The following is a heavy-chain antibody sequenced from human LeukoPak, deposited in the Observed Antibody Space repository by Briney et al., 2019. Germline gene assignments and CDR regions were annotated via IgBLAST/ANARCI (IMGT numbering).Heavy chain of an antibody. CDR3: ARGTAMAISNWFDP. CDR1: GGTFSSYA. Sequence: GASVKVSCKASGGTFSSYAISWVRQAPGQGLEWTGGIIPIFGTANYAQKFQGRVTITADESTSTAYMELSSLRSEDTAVYYCARGTAMAISNWFDPWGQGTLVTVSS. V-gene: IGHV1-69*13. D-gene: IGHD5-18*01. CDR2: IIPIFGTA. J-gene: IGHJ5*02.